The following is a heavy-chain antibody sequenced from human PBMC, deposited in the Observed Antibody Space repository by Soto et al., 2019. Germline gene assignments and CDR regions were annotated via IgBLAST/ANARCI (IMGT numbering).Heavy chain of an antibody. J-gene: IGHJ6*02. D-gene: IGHD4-4*01. CDR1: AGSVSSGIYY. V-gene: IGHV4-61*01. CDR3: ASKARRINYNGYGMDV. Sequence: SETLSLTCTVSAGSVSSGIYYCCWIRQPLGKGLEWIGYIYYSGSTSYNPSLKSRVTISVDTSKNQFSLNLSSVTAADTAVYSTASKARRINYNGYGMDVWGQGTRVTVSS. CDR2: IYYSGST.